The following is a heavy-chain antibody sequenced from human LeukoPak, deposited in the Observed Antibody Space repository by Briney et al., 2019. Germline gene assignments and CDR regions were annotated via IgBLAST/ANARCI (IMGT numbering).Heavy chain of an antibody. CDR3: AKGTRLREGGSYRF. CDR1: GGIFSSYA. D-gene: IGHD3-16*02. Sequence: PKASVKVSCKASGGIFSSYAINWVRQAPGQGLEWMGRIIPIFGSANYAQKFQGRVTITADKSTCTAYMELSSLRSEDTALYYCAKGTRLREGGSYRFWGQGTLVTVSS. V-gene: IGHV1-69*06. CDR2: IIPIFGSA. J-gene: IGHJ4*02.